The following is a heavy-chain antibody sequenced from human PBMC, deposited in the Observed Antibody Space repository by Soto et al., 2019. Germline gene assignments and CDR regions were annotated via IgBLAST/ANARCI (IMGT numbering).Heavy chain of an antibody. Sequence: GGCLRLSCAASGFTFSSYGMHWVRQAPGKGLEWVAVIWYDGSNKYYADSVKGRFTISRDNSKNTLYLQMNSLRAEDTAVYYCARDRHLWYSSGWYVRGGYYFDYWGQGTLVTVSS. D-gene: IGHD6-19*01. V-gene: IGHV3-33*01. CDR2: IWYDGSNK. CDR1: GFTFSSYG. CDR3: ARDRHLWYSSGWYVRGGYYFDY. J-gene: IGHJ4*02.